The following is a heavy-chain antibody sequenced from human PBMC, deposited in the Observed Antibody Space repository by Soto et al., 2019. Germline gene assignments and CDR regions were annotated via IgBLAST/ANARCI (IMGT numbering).Heavy chain of an antibody. CDR1: GDSVSNDY. CDR2: VSPFGGAT. V-gene: IGHV1-46*01. D-gene: IGHD3-16*01. J-gene: IGHJ6*02. CDR3: AKGRGGKTVANFGMDV. Sequence: ASVKVSCKASGDSVSNDYLHWVRQAPGQGFEWLGLVSPFGGATAYAQRFKGRVTVTMDKSSTSFYLELSSLRSDDTAVYYCAKGRGGKTVANFGMDVWGQGVAVTVSS.